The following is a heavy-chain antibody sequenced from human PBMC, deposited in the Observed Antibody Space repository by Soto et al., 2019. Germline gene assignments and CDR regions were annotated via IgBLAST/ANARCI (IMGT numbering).Heavy chain of an antibody. CDR1: GFTFSSYA. CDR2: ISGSGGST. J-gene: IGHJ6*02. D-gene: IGHD6-13*01. V-gene: IGHV3-23*01. CDR3: AKKGGYSSSWYQYYYYYYGMDV. Sequence: EVQLLESGGGLVQPGGSLRLSCAASGFTFSSYAMSWVRQAPGKGLEWVSAISGSGGSTYYADSVKGRFTISRDNSKNTLYLQMNSLRAEDTAVYYCAKKGGYSSSWYQYYYYYYGMDVWGQGTTVTVSS.